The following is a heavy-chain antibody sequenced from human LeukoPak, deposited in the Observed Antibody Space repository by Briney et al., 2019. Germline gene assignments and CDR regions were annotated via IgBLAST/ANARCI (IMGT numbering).Heavy chain of an antibody. CDR1: GYTFTDYY. CDR3: ARGGGSYRTGFDY. V-gene: IGHV1-2*02. CDR2: INPNSANT. D-gene: IGHD1-26*01. Sequence: ASVKVSCKASGYTFTDYYMHWVRQAPGQGLEWMGWINPNSANTNYAQKFQGRVTMTRGTSISTAYMELSRLRSDDTAVYYCARGGGSYRTGFDYWGQGTLVTVSS. J-gene: IGHJ4*02.